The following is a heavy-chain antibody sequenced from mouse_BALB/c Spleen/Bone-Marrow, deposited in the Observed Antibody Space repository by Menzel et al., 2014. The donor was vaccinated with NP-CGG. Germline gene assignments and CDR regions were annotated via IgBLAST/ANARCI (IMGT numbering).Heavy chain of an antibody. CDR3: TTLARGDFDY. CDR2: IYPGNSDT. Sequence: DVKLQESGTVLARPGAAVKMSCKASGNTFSNYWMHWVKQRPGQGLEWIGTIYPGNSDTTYNQKFKGKAKLTAVTSTSTAYMELSSRTNEDSAVYYCTTLARGDFDYWGQGTTLTVSS. D-gene: IGHD3-1*01. J-gene: IGHJ2*01. CDR1: GNTFSNYW. V-gene: IGHV1-5*01.